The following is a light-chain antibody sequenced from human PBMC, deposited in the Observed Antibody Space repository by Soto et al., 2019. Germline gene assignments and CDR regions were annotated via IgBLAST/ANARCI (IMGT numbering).Light chain of an antibody. CDR2: DAS. Sequence: EIVLTQSPATLSLSPGERATLSCRASQSVSSYLAWYQQKPGQAPRLLIYDASNRATGIPARFSGSGSGIDFTPTISSLEPEDFAVYYCQQRATFGPGTKVDIK. V-gene: IGKV3-11*01. CDR1: QSVSSY. CDR3: QQRAT. J-gene: IGKJ3*01.